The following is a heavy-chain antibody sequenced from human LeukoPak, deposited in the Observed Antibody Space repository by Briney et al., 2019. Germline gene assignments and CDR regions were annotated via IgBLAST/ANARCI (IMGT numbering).Heavy chain of an antibody. J-gene: IGHJ4*02. CDR3: ARGYPYGANEGIDY. V-gene: IGHV3-48*03. CDR2: ISGRGTII. Sequence: GGSLRLSCAASGFTFSSYEMNWVRQVPGKGLEWLSYISGRGTIIYYADSVKGRFTTSRDNAKNSLYLQMNSLRVDDTALYYCARGYPYGANEGIDYWGQGTLVTVSS. CDR1: GFTFSSYE. D-gene: IGHD4-17*01.